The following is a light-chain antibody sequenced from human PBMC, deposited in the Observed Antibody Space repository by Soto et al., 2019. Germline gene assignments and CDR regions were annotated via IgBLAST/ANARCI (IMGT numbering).Light chain of an antibody. J-gene: IGLJ2*01. CDR3: LLSYSGAQV. Sequence: QAVVTQEPSLTVTPGGTVTLTCGSSTGAVTSGHYPYWFQQKPGLAPRTLIYDTSNKHSWTPARFSGSLLGGKAALTLSGAQPEDEAEYYCLLSYSGAQVFGGGTKVTVL. V-gene: IGLV7-46*01. CDR1: TGAVTSGHY. CDR2: DTS.